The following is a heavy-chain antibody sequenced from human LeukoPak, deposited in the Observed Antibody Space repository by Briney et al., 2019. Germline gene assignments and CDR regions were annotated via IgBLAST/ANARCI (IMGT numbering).Heavy chain of an antibody. Sequence: SETLSLTCTVSGVSISSSNSYWGWIRQPPGKGLEWIGSIYYSGNTYYNASLKSQVSISIDTSKNQFSLKLSSVTAADTAVYYCARDSRYCSSTSCYGGYYYYYMDVWGKGTTVTISS. CDR1: GVSISSSNSY. D-gene: IGHD2-2*01. CDR2: IYYSGNT. CDR3: ARDSRYCSSTSCYGGYYYYYMDV. J-gene: IGHJ6*03. V-gene: IGHV4-39*07.